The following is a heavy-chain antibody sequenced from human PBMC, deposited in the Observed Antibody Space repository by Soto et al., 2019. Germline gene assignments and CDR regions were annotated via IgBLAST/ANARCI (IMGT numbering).Heavy chain of an antibody. CDR3: ARAPRELLAEGALFFYYYYGLDV. D-gene: IGHD1-7*01. CDR1: GGSFSDAF. J-gene: IGHJ6*02. Sequence: QVHLQQWGAGLLKPSGTLSLTCAVSGGSFSDAFWSWVRQSPGRGLEWIGEVFHTGNTNYNPSLKSRVTLAVDTAKNQFSLRLTSVTAADSAVYYCARAPRELLAEGALFFYYYYGLDVWGQGTTVTVSS. CDR2: VFHTGNT. V-gene: IGHV4-34*12.